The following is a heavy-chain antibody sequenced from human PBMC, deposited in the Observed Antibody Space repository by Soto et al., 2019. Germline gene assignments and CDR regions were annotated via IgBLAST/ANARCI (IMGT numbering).Heavy chain of an antibody. J-gene: IGHJ6*02. CDR2: ISYDGNNK. V-gene: IGHV3-30-3*01. D-gene: IGHD2-15*01. Sequence: QVQLVESGGGVVQPGRSLRLSCAVSGFTFSSYVMYWVRQAPGRGLEWVAVISYDGNNKYYADSVKGRFTISRDNSKNTLYLQMNSLRAEDTAVYYCARAGCDGGTCYTLVGLRYGMDVWGQGTTVIVSS. CDR3: ARAGCDGGTCYTLVGLRYGMDV. CDR1: GFTFSSYV.